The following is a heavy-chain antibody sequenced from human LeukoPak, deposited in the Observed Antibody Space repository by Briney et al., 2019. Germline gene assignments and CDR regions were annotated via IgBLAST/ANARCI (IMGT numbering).Heavy chain of an antibody. Sequence: SGGSLRLSCAASGFTFSNGWRTWVRQAQGKGLEWVGRIKSQTDGGTTDYAAPVKGRFTVSRDDSKNTLYLQMDSLKTEDTAVYYCTTGGSYDYWGQGTLVSVSS. D-gene: IGHD3-10*01. CDR3: TTGGSYDY. J-gene: IGHJ4*02. CDR1: GFTFSNGW. V-gene: IGHV3-15*01. CDR2: IKSQTDGGTT.